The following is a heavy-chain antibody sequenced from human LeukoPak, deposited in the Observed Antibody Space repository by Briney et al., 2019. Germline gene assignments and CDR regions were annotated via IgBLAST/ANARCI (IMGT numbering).Heavy chain of an antibody. CDR2: IRYDGSNK. Sequence: GGSLRLSCAASGFTFSSYGMHWVRQAPGRGLEWVAFIRYDGSNKYYADSVKGRFTISRDNSKNTLYLQMNSLRAEDTAVYYCARWTVAGTRNAFDIWGQGTMVTVSS. CDR3: ARWTVAGTRNAFDI. J-gene: IGHJ3*02. V-gene: IGHV3-30*02. D-gene: IGHD6-19*01. CDR1: GFTFSSYG.